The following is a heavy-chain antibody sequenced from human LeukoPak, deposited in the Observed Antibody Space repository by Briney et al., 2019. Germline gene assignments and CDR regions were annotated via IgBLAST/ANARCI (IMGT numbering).Heavy chain of an antibody. V-gene: IGHV4-38-2*01. D-gene: IGHD2-21*02. CDR3: ARSTA. CDR2: IYYSGST. Sequence: GSLRLSCAASGFTFSSYAMSWVRQAPGKGLEWIGSIYYSGSTYYNPSLKSRVTISVDTSKNQFSLKLSSVTAADTAVYYCARSTAWGQGTMVTVSS. J-gene: IGHJ3*01. CDR1: GFTFSSYA.